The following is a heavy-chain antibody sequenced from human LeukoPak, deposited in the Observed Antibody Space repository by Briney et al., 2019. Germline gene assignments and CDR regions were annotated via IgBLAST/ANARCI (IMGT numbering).Heavy chain of an antibody. Sequence: SQTLSLTCVISGDSVSNNAWNWVRQTPSGGLECLGRTYYDSKWYNHFAESFKGRISINPDTSNNQFSLQLNSVTPEDTAVYYCARGWARDGFNIWSQGTMVTVSS. CDR3: ARGWARDGFNI. J-gene: IGHJ3*02. CDR2: TYYDSKWYN. CDR1: GDSVSNNA. D-gene: IGHD6-13*01. V-gene: IGHV6-1*01.